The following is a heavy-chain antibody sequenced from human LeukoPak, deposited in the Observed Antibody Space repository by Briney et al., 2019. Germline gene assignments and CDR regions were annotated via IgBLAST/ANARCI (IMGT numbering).Heavy chain of an antibody. J-gene: IGHJ5*02. CDR1: GFTFSSYS. Sequence: NPGGSLRLSCAASGFTFSSYSMNWVRQAPGKGLEWVSSISSSSSYIYYADSVKGRFTISRDNAKNSLYLQMNSLRAEDTAVYYCARDMGLGEQQLVLSPWGQGTLVTVSS. CDR2: ISSSSSYI. D-gene: IGHD6-13*01. V-gene: IGHV3-21*01. CDR3: ARDMGLGEQQLVLSP.